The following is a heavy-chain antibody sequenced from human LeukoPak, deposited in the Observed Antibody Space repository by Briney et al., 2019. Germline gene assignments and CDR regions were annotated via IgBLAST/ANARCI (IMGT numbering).Heavy chain of an antibody. Sequence: PSETLSLTCTVSGGSISSSSYYWGWIRQPPGKGLEWIGSIYYSGSTYYNPSLKSRVTISVDTSKNQFSLKLSSVTAADTAVYYCASSWGRGLNWFDPWGQGTLVTVSS. J-gene: IGHJ5*02. V-gene: IGHV4-39*01. CDR1: GGSISSSSYY. D-gene: IGHD6-13*01. CDR2: IYYSGST. CDR3: ASSWGRGLNWFDP.